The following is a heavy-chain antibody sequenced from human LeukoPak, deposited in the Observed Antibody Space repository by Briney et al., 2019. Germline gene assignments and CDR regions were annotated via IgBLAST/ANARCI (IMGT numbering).Heavy chain of an antibody. J-gene: IGHJ5*02. D-gene: IGHD6-13*01. CDR3: AREGIAAAGTYWFDP. Sequence: ASVKVSCTAPGYTFTGYYMHWVRQAPGQGLEWMGWINPNSGGTNYAQKFQGRVTMTRDASISTAYMELSRLRSDDTAVYYCAREGIAAAGTYWFDPWGQGTLVTVSS. CDR1: GYTFTGYY. V-gene: IGHV1-2*02. CDR2: INPNSGGT.